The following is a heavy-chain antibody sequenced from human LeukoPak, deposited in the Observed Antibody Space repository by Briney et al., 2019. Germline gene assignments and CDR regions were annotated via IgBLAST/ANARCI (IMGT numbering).Heavy chain of an antibody. V-gene: IGHV3-11*01. CDR2: ISSSGSTI. J-gene: IGHJ4*02. D-gene: IGHD1-26*01. CDR3: ASTYSGSLFDY. CDR1: GFTFSDYY. Sequence: GGSLRLSCAASGFTFSDYYMSWIRQAPGKGLEWVSYISSSGSTIYYADSVKGRFTISRDNAKNSLYLQMNSLRPEDTAVYYCASTYSGSLFDYWGQGTLVTVSS.